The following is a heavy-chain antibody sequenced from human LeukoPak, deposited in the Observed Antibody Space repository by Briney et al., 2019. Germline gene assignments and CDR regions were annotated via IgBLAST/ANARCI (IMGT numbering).Heavy chain of an antibody. CDR3: ARASGDSRGHYQGFDS. V-gene: IGHV3-30*04. J-gene: IGHJ4*02. D-gene: IGHD3-22*01. CDR2: ISKDGSNN. Sequence: GGSLRLSCAASGFSFSTYAMHWVRQAPGKGLEWVAVISKDGSNNDYADSVKGRFTISRDNSKNTLHLQINRLRDEDTAVYYCARASGDSRGHYQGFDSWGQGTLVTVSS. CDR1: GFSFSTYA.